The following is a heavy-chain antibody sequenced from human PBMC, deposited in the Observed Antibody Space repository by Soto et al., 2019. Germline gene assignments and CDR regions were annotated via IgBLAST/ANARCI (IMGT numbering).Heavy chain of an antibody. Sequence: GGSLRLSCAASGFTFSSYNMTWVRQAPGKGLEWVSAINNAGTTFYADSVKGRFTISRDDSKNTLFLQMNSLRVEDTAMYYCVRENYYYGMDVWGQGTVVTVSS. CDR1: GFTFSSYN. CDR2: INNAGTT. CDR3: VRENYYYGMDV. J-gene: IGHJ6*02. V-gene: IGHV3-66*01.